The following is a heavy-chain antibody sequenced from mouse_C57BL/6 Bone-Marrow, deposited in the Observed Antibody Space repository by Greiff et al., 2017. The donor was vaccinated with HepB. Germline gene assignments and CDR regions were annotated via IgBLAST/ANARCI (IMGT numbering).Heavy chain of an antibody. V-gene: IGHV1-63*01. CDR3: ARLIPYYYGSTYYYAMDY. J-gene: IGHJ4*01. CDR2: IYPGGGYT. D-gene: IGHD1-1*01. Sequence: VQLQQSGAELVRPGTSVKMSCKASGYTFTNYWIGWAKQRPGHGLEWIGDIYPGGGYTNYNEKFKGKATLTADKSSSTAYMQFSSLTSEDSAIYYCARLIPYYYGSTYYYAMDYWGQGTSVTVSS. CDR1: GYTFTNYW.